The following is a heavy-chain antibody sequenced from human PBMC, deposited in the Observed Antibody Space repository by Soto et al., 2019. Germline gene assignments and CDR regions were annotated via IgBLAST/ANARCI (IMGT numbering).Heavy chain of an antibody. CDR3: AGWGGYCSVGGCYPLFDY. CDR1: GYTFSTYA. J-gene: IGHJ4*02. V-gene: IGHV1-3*01. D-gene: IGHD2-15*01. Sequence: QVQLVQSGAEVKKPGASVKVSCKASGYTFSTYAIHWVRQAPGQRLEWMGWINVGNGNTGYSKNFQGRATITRDTSASTAYMELSSLRSEDTAVYYCAGWGGYCSVGGCYPLFDYWGQGTLVTVSS. CDR2: INVGNGNT.